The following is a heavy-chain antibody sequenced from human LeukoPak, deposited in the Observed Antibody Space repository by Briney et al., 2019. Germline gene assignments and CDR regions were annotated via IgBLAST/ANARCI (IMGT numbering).Heavy chain of an antibody. D-gene: IGHD5-12*01. CDR3: AKGRGYSGYFDY. CDR2: MSNDGVNR. V-gene: IGHV3-30*18. J-gene: IGHJ4*02. CDR1: GFTFSIFG. Sequence: GGSLRLSCAASGFTFSIFGMHWVRRAPGTGLEWVAPMSNDGVNRYYADSVKGRFTISRDNSKNTLYLQMNSLRAEDTALYYCAKGRGYSGYFDYWGQGTLVTVSS.